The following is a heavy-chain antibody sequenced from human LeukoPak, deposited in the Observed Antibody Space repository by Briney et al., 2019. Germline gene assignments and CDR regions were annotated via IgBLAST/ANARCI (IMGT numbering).Heavy chain of an antibody. CDR3: ARRGHYYDTNGYSYFDY. CDR2: VYYSGST. D-gene: IGHD3-22*01. V-gene: IGHV4-59*01. Sequence: SETLSLTCTVSGGSMSSYYWSWIRQSPRKGLEWIGSVYYSGSTNYSPSLKSRVTISVDTSKNQFSLTLSSVTAADTAMYYCARRGHYYDTNGYSYFDYWGQGTLVTVSS. CDR1: GGSMSSYY. J-gene: IGHJ4*02.